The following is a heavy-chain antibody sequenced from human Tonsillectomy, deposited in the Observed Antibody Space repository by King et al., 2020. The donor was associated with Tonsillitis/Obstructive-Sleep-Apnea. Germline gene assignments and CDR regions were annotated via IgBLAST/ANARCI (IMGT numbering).Heavy chain of an antibody. V-gene: IGHV4-39*01. CDR3: ASPPAAYDFWSGYYTHDAFDI. CDR1: GGSISSSSYY. Sequence: QLQESGPGLVKPSETLSLTCTVSGGSISSSSYYWGWIRQPPGKGLEWIGSIYYSGSTYYNPSLKSRVTISVDTSKNQFSLKLSSVTAPDTAVYYCASPPAAYDFWSGYYTHDAFDIWGQGTMVTVSS. CDR2: IYYSGST. J-gene: IGHJ3*02. D-gene: IGHD3-3*01.